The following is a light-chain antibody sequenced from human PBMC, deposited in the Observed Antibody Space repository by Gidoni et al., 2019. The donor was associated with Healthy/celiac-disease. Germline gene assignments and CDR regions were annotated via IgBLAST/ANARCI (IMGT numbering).Light chain of an antibody. CDR2: EVS. CDR3: SSYTSSSTQV. Sequence: QSALTQPVSVSGSPGQSITISCTGTSSDVGGYNYVSWYQQPPGKAPKLMIYEVSNRPSGVSNRFSGSKSGNTASLTISGLQAEDEADYYCSSYTSSSTQVFGGGTKLTVL. V-gene: IGLV2-14*01. J-gene: IGLJ3*02. CDR1: SSDVGGYNY.